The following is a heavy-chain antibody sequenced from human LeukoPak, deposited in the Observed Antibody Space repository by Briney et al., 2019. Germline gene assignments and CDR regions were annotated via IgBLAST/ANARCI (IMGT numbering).Heavy chain of an antibody. CDR2: IYYSGST. Sequence: SETLSLTCAVSGGSISSSYWWTWVRQSPGKGLEWIGSIYYSGSTYYNPSLKSRVTISVDTSKNQFSLKLSSVTAADMAVYYCARGRGEGRGIAMIRGVRAPSYNWFDPWGHGILVTVSS. CDR3: ARGRGEGRGIAMIRGVRAPSYNWFDP. V-gene: IGHV4-4*02. J-gene: IGHJ5*02. D-gene: IGHD3-10*01. CDR1: GGSISSSYW.